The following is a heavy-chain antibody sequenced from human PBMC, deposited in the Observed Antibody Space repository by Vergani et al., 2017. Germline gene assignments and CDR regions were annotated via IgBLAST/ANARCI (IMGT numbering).Heavy chain of an antibody. J-gene: IGHJ4*02. D-gene: IGHD2-2*02. V-gene: IGHV4-34*01. CDR1: GGSFSGYY. CDR3: ARGGVYCSSTSCYTFFGERYFDY. CDR2: INHSGST. Sequence: QVQLQQWGAGLLKPSETLSLTCAVYGGSFSGYYWSWIRQPPGKGLEWIGEINHSGSTNYNPSLKSRVTISVDTSKNQFSLKLSSVTAADTAVYYCARGGVYCSSTSCYTFFGERYFDYWGQGTLVTVSS.